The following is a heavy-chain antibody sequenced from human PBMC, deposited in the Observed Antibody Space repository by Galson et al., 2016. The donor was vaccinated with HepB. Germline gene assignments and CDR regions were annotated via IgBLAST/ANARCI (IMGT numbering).Heavy chain of an antibody. J-gene: IGHJ5*01. V-gene: IGHV3-30*18. CDR2: FTCDGSHQ. CDR1: GFKFSTYC. CDR3: AKGRVRPSYTSCFDS. Sequence: SLRLSCAASGFKFSTYCMPWVRQAPGKGLEWVSAFTCDGSHQYYADSVKGRFTFSRDNSTNTVFLQMNSLRADDTAVYYCAKGRVRPSYTSCFDSWGQGTLVTVSS. D-gene: IGHD3-10*01.